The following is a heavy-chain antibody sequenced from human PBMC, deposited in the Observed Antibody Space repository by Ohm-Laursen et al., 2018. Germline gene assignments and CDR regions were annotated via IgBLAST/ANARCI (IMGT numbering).Heavy chain of an antibody. CDR3: ARDYGTGSTEGYAFDI. Sequence: SLRLSCTASGFTVSNDYMTWVRQAPGKGLEWVSGISGSGGYTYYEHSVKGRFTISRDNSENMLYLQMNSLRAEDTAVYYCARDYGTGSTEGYAFDIWGQGTMVTVSS. CDR2: ISGSGGYT. D-gene: IGHD1-7*01. J-gene: IGHJ3*02. V-gene: IGHV3-66*01. CDR1: GFTVSNDY.